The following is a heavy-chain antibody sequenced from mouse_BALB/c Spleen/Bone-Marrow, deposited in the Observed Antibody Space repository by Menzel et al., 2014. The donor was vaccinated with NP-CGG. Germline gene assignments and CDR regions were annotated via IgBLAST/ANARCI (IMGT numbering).Heavy chain of an antibody. Sequence: EVKLVESGGGLVQPGGSLRLSCATSGFTFXDYYMNWVRQPPGKALEWLGFIRNKANGYTTEYIASVKSRFTISRDNSQNILYLQMNTLRVDDSATYYCARDKGRVFFDYWGQGTTLRVSS. CDR1: GFTFXDYY. CDR3: ARDKGRVFFDY. J-gene: IGHJ2*01. CDR2: IRNKANGYTT. V-gene: IGHV7-3*02.